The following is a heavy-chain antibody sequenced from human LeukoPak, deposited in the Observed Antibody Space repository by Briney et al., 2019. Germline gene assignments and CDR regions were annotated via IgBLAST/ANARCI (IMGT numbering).Heavy chain of an antibody. CDR3: ARRDYYDSSGSNWFDP. V-gene: IGHV5-51*01. J-gene: IGHJ5*02. D-gene: IGHD3-22*01. Sequence: GESLKISCKASGYTFSGQWIGWVRQVPGKGLEWMGIIYPGDSDTRYSPSFQGQVTISADKSISTAYLQWSSLKASDTAMYYCARRDYYDSSGSNWFDPWGQGTLVTVSS. CDR2: IYPGDSDT. CDR1: GYTFSGQW.